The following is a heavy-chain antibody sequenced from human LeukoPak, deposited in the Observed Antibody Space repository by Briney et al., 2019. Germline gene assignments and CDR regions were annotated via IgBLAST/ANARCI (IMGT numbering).Heavy chain of an antibody. CDR1: GFIFSDYD. CDR2: IGTADDT. V-gene: IGHV3-13*01. J-gene: IGHJ4*02. D-gene: IGHD1-26*01. Sequence: GWSLRLSCAASGFIFSDYDMHWVRQPIGKGLEWVSAIGTADDTYYPGSVKGRFTISRDNAKNSLYLQMSSLRVDDTAVYYCARETVGTTLFDYWGQGTLVTVSS. CDR3: ARETVGTTLFDY.